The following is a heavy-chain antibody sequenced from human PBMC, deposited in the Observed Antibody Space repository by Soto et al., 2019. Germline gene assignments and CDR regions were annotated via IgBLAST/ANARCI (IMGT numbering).Heavy chain of an antibody. CDR3: AKVNSIVGDGDHDY. J-gene: IGHJ4*02. V-gene: IGHV3-23*01. D-gene: IGHD4-17*01. CDR1: GFTFTTYA. CDR2: ISSSGDIP. Sequence: EVQLLESGGGLVQPGGSLRLSCAASGFTFTTYAMSWVRQPPGKGLEWVSGISSSGDIPYYADSVKGRFTISRDQSKKTVYHQMNDLRAEDTALYYYAKVNSIVGDGDHDYWGQGTLVSVSS.